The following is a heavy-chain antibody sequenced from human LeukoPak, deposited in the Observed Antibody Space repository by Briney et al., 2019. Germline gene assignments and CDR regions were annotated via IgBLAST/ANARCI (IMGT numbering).Heavy chain of an antibody. CDR1: GFTFSSYA. CDR2: VSGSGGST. CDR3: AKRIAAAGTGVGVGFDY. Sequence: GGSLRLSCAASGFTFSSYAMTWVRQAPGKGLEWVSVVSGSGGSTYYADSVKGRFTISRDNSKNTLYLQMNSLRAEDTAVYYCAKRIAAAGTGVGVGFDYWGQGTLVTVSS. V-gene: IGHV3-23*01. D-gene: IGHD6-13*01. J-gene: IGHJ4*02.